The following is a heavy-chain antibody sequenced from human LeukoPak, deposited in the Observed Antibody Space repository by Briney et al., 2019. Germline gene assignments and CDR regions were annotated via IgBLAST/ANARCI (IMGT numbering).Heavy chain of an antibody. CDR2: IYDGGTT. D-gene: IGHD1-26*01. Sequence: GGSLRLTCAASGFTVNIHYMSWVRQAPGKGLEWVSIIYDGGTTSYEDSVKGRFTISRDNSNNLLYLQMSSLRTEDTGVYYCPTVTGGTYHFDLWGQGALVTVSS. J-gene: IGHJ4*02. CDR1: GFTVNIHY. CDR3: PTVTGGTYHFDL. V-gene: IGHV3-53*01.